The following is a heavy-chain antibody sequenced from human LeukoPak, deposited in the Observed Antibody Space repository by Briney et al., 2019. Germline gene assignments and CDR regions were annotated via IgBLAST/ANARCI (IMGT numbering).Heavy chain of an antibody. D-gene: IGHD3-10*02. CDR1: GFTFSSYE. Sequence: GGSLRLSCAASGFTFSSYEMNWVRQAPGKGLEWVSYISSSGSTIYYANSVKGRFTISRDNATNSLYLQMNSLRAEDTAVYYCAELGITMIGGVWGKGTTVTISS. V-gene: IGHV3-48*03. CDR2: ISSSGSTI. CDR3: AELGITMIGGV. J-gene: IGHJ6*04.